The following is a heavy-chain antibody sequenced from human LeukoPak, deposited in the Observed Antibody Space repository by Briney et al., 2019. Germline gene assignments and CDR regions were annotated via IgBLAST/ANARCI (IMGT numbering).Heavy chain of an antibody. CDR3: ARVAGSGSYRHDY. V-gene: IGHV4-39*07. J-gene: IGHJ4*02. CDR1: GGSISSSSYY. Sequence: PSETLSLTCTVSGGSISSSSYYWGWIRQPPGKGLEWIGSIYYSGSTYYNPSLKSRVTISVDTSKNQFSLKLSSVTAADTAVYYCARVAGSGSYRHDYWGQGTLVTVSS. D-gene: IGHD3-10*01. CDR2: IYYSGST.